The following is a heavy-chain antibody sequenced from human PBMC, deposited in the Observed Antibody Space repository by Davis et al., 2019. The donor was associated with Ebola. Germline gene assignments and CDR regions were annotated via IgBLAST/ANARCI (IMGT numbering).Heavy chain of an antibody. CDR3: TRHLEYSSSSGPLEKDDAFDI. Sequence: PSETLSLTCAASGFTFSGSAMHWVRQASGKGLEWVGRIRSKANSYATAYAASVKGRFTISSDDSKNTAYLQMNSLKTEDTAVYYCTRHLEYSSSSGPLEKDDAFDIWGQGTMVTVSS. J-gene: IGHJ3*02. CDR2: IRSKANSYAT. V-gene: IGHV3-73*01. D-gene: IGHD6-6*01. CDR1: GFTFSGSA.